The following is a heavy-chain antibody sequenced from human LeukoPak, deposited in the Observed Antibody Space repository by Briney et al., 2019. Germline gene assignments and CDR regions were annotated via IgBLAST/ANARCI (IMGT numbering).Heavy chain of an antibody. Sequence: SETLSLTCTVSGGSVSSGSYYWSWIRQPPGQELEWIGSIYYSGNTYYNPSLKSRVTISVDTSKNQFSLKLSSVTATDTAVYYCARRRAGRDWFDPWGQGTLVTVSS. D-gene: IGHD6-19*01. CDR1: GGSVSSGSYY. J-gene: IGHJ5*02. CDR3: ARRRAGRDWFDP. V-gene: IGHV4-39*01. CDR2: IYYSGNT.